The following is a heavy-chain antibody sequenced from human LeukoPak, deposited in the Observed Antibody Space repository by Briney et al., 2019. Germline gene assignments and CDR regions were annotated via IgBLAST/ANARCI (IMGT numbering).Heavy chain of an antibody. CDR3: ARADYRDSIRCYRFEP. D-gene: IGHD2-2*02. Sequence: ASVKVSCKASGYTFTGYYMYWVRQAPGQGRDWMGWINPIRGGTKYAQRFQGGVTMTRDTSISTACMELSRLRSDDTAVYYCARADYRDSIRCYRFEPWAREPWSPSPQ. J-gene: IGHJ5*02. CDR1: GYTFTGYY. CDR2: INPIRGGT. V-gene: IGHV1-2*02.